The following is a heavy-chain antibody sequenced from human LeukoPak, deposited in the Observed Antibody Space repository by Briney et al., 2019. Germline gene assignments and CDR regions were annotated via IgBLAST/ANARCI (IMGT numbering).Heavy chain of an antibody. Sequence: GGSLRLSCAASGFTFSSYEMNWVRQAPGKGLEWVSYISSSGSTIYYADSVKGRFTISRDNAKNSLYLQTNSLRAEDTAVYYCARAVRGANDYWGQGTLVTVSS. V-gene: IGHV3-48*03. J-gene: IGHJ4*02. CDR3: ARAVRGANDY. D-gene: IGHD3-10*01. CDR2: ISSSGSTI. CDR1: GFTFSSYE.